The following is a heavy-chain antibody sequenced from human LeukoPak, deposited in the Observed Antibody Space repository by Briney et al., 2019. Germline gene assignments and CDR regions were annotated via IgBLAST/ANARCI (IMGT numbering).Heavy chain of an antibody. CDR3: ARAVEWWELPQGMDV. D-gene: IGHD1-26*01. Sequence: GASVKVSFKASGYTFTSYGISWVRQAPGQGLEWMGWISAYNGNTNYAQKLQGRVTMTTDTSTSTAYMELRSLRSDDTAVYYCARAVEWWELPQGMDVWGQGTTVTVSS. CDR1: GYTFTSYG. V-gene: IGHV1-18*01. CDR2: ISAYNGNT. J-gene: IGHJ6*02.